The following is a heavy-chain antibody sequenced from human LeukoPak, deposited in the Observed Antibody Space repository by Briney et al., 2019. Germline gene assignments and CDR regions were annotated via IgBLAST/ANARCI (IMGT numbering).Heavy chain of an antibody. J-gene: IGHJ4*02. Sequence: PSETLSLTCIVSGGSISYTNYYWTWIRQPPGKGLEWIGEINHSGSTNYNPSLKSRVTISVDTSKNQFSLKLSSVTAADTAVYYCARWGPSRGVAGLAALDYWGQGTLVTVSS. CDR3: ARWGPSRGVAGLAALDY. CDR1: GGSISYTNYY. D-gene: IGHD6-19*01. V-gene: IGHV4-34*01. CDR2: INHSGST.